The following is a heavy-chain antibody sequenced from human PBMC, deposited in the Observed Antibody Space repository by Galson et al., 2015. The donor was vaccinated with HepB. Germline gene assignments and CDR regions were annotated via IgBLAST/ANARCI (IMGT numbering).Heavy chain of an antibody. CDR1: GFTFSSYA. CDR2: ISYDGGNK. J-gene: IGHJ4*02. Sequence: LRLSCAASGFTFSSYAMHWVRQAPGKGLEWVASISYDGGNKYYADSVKGRFTISRDNSKSTLYLQMNSLGAEDTAVYYCARDPSGTYYYDYWGQGTLVTVSS. D-gene: IGHD1-26*01. CDR3: ARDPSGTYYYDY. V-gene: IGHV3-30-3*01.